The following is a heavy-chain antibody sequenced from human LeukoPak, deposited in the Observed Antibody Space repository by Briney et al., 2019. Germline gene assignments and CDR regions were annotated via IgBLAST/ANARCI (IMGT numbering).Heavy chain of an antibody. CDR1: GFTFSSYA. CDR3: TTAGYSYGRIRFDY. CDR2: ISGSGGST. Sequence: PGGSLRLSCAASGFTFSSYAMSWVRQAPGKGLEWVSAISGSGGSTYYADSVKGRFTISRDNSKNTLYLQMNSLKTEDTAVYYCTTAGYSYGRIRFDYWGQGTLVTVSS. J-gene: IGHJ4*02. D-gene: IGHD5-18*01. V-gene: IGHV3-23*01.